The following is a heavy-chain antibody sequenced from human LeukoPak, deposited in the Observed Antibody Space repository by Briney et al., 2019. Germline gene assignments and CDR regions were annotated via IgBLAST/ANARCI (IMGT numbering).Heavy chain of an antibody. Sequence: GGSLRLSCAASGFAFSSNWMHWVRQTPGKGLVWVSRINSGGSGTSYADSVKGQFTISRDNAKNSLYLQMNSLRDEDTAVYYCARQQHSSGWTYYYYYGMDVWGQGTTVTVSS. CDR3: ARQQHSSGWTYYYYYGMDV. D-gene: IGHD6-19*01. CDR2: INSGGSGT. CDR1: GFAFSSNW. J-gene: IGHJ6*02. V-gene: IGHV3-74*01.